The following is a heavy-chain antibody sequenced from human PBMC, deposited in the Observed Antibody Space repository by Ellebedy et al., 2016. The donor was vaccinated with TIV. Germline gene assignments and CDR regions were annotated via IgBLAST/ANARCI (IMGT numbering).Heavy chain of an antibody. Sequence: AASVKVSCKASGYTFTSNYIHWARQAPGQGLEWMGIIDPSDGGTTYAQSFQGRVTMTSATSTNTVYMELSGLRSEDTAVYYCARGRYGGNEWFDPWGQGTLVTVSS. CDR2: IDPSDGGT. CDR3: ARGRYGGNEWFDP. D-gene: IGHD4-23*01. CDR1: GYTFTSNY. V-gene: IGHV1-46*01. J-gene: IGHJ5*02.